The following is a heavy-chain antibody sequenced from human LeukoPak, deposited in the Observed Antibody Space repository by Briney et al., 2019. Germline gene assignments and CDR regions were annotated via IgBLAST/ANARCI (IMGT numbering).Heavy chain of an antibody. CDR1: GFTFSSYA. Sequence: GGSLRLSCAASGFTFSSYAMSWVRQAPGKGLEWISAISGSGGSTYYADSVKGRFSISRDNSKNTLYLQMNSLRAEDTAVYYCSSTSLAWAGFDYWGQGTLVTVSS. CDR3: SSTSLAWAGFDY. J-gene: IGHJ4*02. V-gene: IGHV3-23*01. D-gene: IGHD2-2*01. CDR2: ISGSGGST.